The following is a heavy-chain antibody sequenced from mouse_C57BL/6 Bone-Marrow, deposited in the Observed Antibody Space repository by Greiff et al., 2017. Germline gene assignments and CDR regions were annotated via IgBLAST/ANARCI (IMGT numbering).Heavy chain of an antibody. CDR3: AIRLGSSPHYYAMDY. CDR1: GYTFTSYW. CDR2: IHPSDSDT. D-gene: IGHD1-1*01. J-gene: IGHJ4*01. Sequence: QVQLKQPGAELVKPGASVKVSCKASGYTFTSYWMHWVKQRPGQGLEWIGRIHPSDSDTNYNQKFKGKATLTVDKSSSTAYMQLSSLTSEDSAVYYGAIRLGSSPHYYAMDYWGQGTSVTVSS. V-gene: IGHV1-74*01.